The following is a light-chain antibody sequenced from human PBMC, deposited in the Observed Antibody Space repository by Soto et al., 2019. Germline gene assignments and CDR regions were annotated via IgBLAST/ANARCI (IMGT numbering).Light chain of an antibody. Sequence: EIVMTQSPATLSVSPGERATLSCRASQSVSSNLAWYQQKPGQAPRLFIYGASTRATAIPPRFSGSGSGTEFTLTISSLQSEDFAVYYCQQYGNSLSWTFGQGTKVDIK. CDR1: QSVSSN. J-gene: IGKJ1*01. CDR2: GAS. V-gene: IGKV3-15*01. CDR3: QQYGNSLSWT.